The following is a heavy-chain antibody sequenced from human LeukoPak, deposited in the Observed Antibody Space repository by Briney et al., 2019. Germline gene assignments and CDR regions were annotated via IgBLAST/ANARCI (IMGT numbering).Heavy chain of an antibody. CDR2: IYYSGSS. Sequence: SETLSLTCTVSGGSISNRTYHWGWIRQPPGKGLEWIGSIYYSGSSYYNPSLKRRVTISVDTSKNQFSLKLSSVTAADTAVYYCARDPGRDDAFDIWGRGTMVTVSS. CDR1: GGSISNRTYH. V-gene: IGHV4-39*07. J-gene: IGHJ3*02. CDR3: ARDPGRDDAFDI. D-gene: IGHD3-10*01.